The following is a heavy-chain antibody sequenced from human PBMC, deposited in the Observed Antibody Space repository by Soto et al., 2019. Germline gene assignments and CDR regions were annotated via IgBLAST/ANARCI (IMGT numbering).Heavy chain of an antibody. CDR2: INYSGST. CDR3: ARDRGGWSPPDY. D-gene: IGHD6-19*01. V-gene: IGHV4-59*01. J-gene: IGHJ4*02. CDR1: GGSISSYY. Sequence: SETLSLTCTVSGGSISSYYWSWIRQPPGKGLEWIGYINYSGSTNYNPSLKSRVTISVDTSKNQFSLKLSSVTAADTAVYYCARDRGGWSPPDYWGQGTLVTVSS.